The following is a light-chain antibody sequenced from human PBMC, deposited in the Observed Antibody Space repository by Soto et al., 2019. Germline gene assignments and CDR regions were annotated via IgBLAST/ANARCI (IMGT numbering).Light chain of an antibody. CDR2: AVY. Sequence: QSVLTQPPSASGSPGQSVAISCTGTSRDVGGQDYVSWYQQHPGKAPKLIIYAVYYRPSGVPDRFSGSKSGNTASLTISGLRAEDEADYYCCSHAGNNNYVFGTGTKLTVL. J-gene: IGLJ1*01. CDR1: SRDVGGQDY. CDR3: CSHAGNNNYV. V-gene: IGLV2-8*01.